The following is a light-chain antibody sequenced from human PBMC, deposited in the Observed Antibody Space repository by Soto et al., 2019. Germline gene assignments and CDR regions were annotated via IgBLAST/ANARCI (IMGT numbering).Light chain of an antibody. CDR2: AAS. V-gene: IGKV1-27*01. Sequence: DILVPQSRSSMSASVGDRVTITCRASQGISDFLAWYQQKPGKVPKLLMYAASTLQSGVPSRFSGSGSGTDFTLTISILQPEDVATYYCQEQSRDPFTTGQATRLE. CDR1: QGISDF. J-gene: IGKJ5*01. CDR3: QEQSRDPFT.